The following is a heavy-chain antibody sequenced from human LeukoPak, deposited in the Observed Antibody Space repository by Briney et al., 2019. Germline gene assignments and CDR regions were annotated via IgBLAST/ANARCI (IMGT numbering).Heavy chain of an antibody. D-gene: IGHD3-10*01. CDR2: INSKANSYAT. CDR1: GFTFSGSA. V-gene: IGHV3-73*01. J-gene: IGHJ5*02. Sequence: GGSLRLSCAASGFTFSGSAMHWLRQASGKGPEGVGRINSKANSYATAYNASVEGSLGISRDDSKNTEYLQMDSVKTEDTPINYCCTYGSATYYRSWGKGTLVSVS. CDR3: CTYGSATYYRS.